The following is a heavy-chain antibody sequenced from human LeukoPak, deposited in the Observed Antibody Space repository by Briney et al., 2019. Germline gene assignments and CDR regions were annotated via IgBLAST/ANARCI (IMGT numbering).Heavy chain of an antibody. V-gene: IGHV1-69*13. CDR3: AKDSGSGWYEFR. CDR2: IIPIFGTA. CDR1: GGTFSSYA. J-gene: IGHJ4*02. D-gene: IGHD6-19*01. Sequence: ASVKVSCKASGGTFSSYAISWVRQAPGQGLEWMGGIIPIFGTANYAQKFQGRVTITADESTSTAYMELSSLRSEDMAVYYSAKDSGSGWYEFRWGQGTLVTVSS.